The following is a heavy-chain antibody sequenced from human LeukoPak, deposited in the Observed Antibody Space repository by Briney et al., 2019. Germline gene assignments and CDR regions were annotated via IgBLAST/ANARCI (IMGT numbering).Heavy chain of an antibody. CDR3: ARNNGMDV. CDR2: VNRDGSET. V-gene: IGHV3-7*03. J-gene: IGHJ6*02. Sequence: GGSLRLSCAASGFALSSHWMTWVRQVPGRGPEWVANVNRDGSETYYLDSVKGRSTISKDNAKNSLYLQMNSLRAEDTALYHCARNNGMDVWGQGTTVIVSS. CDR1: GFALSSHW.